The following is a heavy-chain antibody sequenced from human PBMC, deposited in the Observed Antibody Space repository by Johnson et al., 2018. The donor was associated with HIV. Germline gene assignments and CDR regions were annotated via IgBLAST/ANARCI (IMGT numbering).Heavy chain of an antibody. CDR3: ARVTYYYASSGNSRGCAFDI. CDR1: EFTFSNYD. V-gene: IGHV3-13*01. Sequence: VQLVESGGGLVQPGGSLRLSCAASEFTFSNYDMHWVRQATGKGLEWVSAIGSAGDTYYPGSVKGRFTISRENANNSMYLQMNSLRAEDTAVYYCARVTYYYASSGNSRGCAFDIWCQGTMVTVSS. D-gene: IGHD3-22*01. J-gene: IGHJ3*02. CDR2: IGSAGDT.